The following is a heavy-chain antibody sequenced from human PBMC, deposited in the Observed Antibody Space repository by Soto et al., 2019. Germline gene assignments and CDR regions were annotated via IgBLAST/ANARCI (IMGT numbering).Heavy chain of an antibody. V-gene: IGHV4-4*02. CDR1: GASIGSGGW. CDR2: IFHDGNT. Sequence: QVHLQESGPGLVKPSETLSLTCAVSGASIGSGGWWSWVRQPPGKGLEWIAEIFHDGNTNYSPSLKCRVTISVDKSQNQFSLNVYSVTAADTAVYYCARHEGWTGPDQWGQGTLVTVSS. J-gene: IGHJ5*02. CDR3: ARHEGWTGPDQ. D-gene: IGHD2-8*02.